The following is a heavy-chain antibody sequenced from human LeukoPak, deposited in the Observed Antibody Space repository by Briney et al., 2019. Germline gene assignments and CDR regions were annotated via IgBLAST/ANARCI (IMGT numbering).Heavy chain of an antibody. CDR3: ATATVLRFLEWLFDY. Sequence: ASVTVSCKVSGYTLTELSMHWVRPPPGKGLEWMGGFDPEDGETIYAQKFQGRVSMTEDTSTDTAYMELSSLRSEDTAVYYCATATVLRFLEWLFDYWGQGTLVTVSS. D-gene: IGHD3-3*01. CDR2: FDPEDGET. J-gene: IGHJ4*02. CDR1: GYTLTELS. V-gene: IGHV1-24*01.